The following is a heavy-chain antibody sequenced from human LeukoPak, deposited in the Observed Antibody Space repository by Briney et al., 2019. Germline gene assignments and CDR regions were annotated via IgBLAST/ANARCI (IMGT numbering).Heavy chain of an antibody. D-gene: IGHD3-10*01. CDR2: MNHSGST. V-gene: IGHV4-34*01. CDR1: GGSFSGYY. J-gene: IGHJ6*03. Sequence: PSETLSPTCAVYGGSFSGYYWSWIRQPPGKGLEWIGEMNHSGSTNYNPSLKSRVTISVDTSKNQFSLKLSSVTAADTAVYYCARRLGRKFGERFYYYHYMDVWGKGTTVTISS. CDR3: ARRLGRKFGERFYYYHYMDV.